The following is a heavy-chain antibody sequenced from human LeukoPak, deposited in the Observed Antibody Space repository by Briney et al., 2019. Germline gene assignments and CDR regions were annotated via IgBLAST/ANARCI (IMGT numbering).Heavy chain of an antibody. CDR1: GYTFTSYY. CDR3: ARDPRAGSGDDY. V-gene: IGHV1-46*03. J-gene: IGHJ4*02. D-gene: IGHD3-10*01. CDR2: INPSGGRT. Sequence: ASVKVSCKASGYTFTSYYMHWVGQAPGQGLEWMGVINPSGGRTSYEKKFQGRVTITRDTSTRTVYMELSSLRSEDTAVYYCARDPRAGSGDDYWGQGTLVTVSS.